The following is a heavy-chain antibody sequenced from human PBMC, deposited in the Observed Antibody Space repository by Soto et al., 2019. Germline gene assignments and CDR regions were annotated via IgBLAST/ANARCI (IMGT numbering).Heavy chain of an antibody. CDR3: ARNLRHYYDSSGYYFDYFQH. D-gene: IGHD3-22*01. CDR1: GGTFSSYA. CDR2: IIPIFGTA. J-gene: IGHJ1*01. Sequence: SVKVSCRASGGTFSSYASSWVRQAPGQGLEWMGGIIPIFGTANYAQKFQGRVTITADESTSTAYMELSSLRSEDTAVYYCARNLRHYYDSSGYYFDYFQHCGQRNLVTVSS. V-gene: IGHV1-69*13.